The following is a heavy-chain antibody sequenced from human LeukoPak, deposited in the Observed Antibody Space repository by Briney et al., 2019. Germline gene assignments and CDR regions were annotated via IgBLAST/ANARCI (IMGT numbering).Heavy chain of an antibody. CDR3: ARGGYLYYYYYYGMDV. CDR1: GYTFTSYG. J-gene: IGHJ6*02. Sequence: ASVKVSCKGSGYTFTSYGFSWVRQAPGQGLEWMGWISAYNGNTNYAQKLQGRVTMTTDTSTSTAYMELRSLRSDDTAVYYCARGGYLYYYYYYGMDVWGQGTTVTVSS. CDR2: ISAYNGNT. V-gene: IGHV1-18*01. D-gene: IGHD3-22*01.